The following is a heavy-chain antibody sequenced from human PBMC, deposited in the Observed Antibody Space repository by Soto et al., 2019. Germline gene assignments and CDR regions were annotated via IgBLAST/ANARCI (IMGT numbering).Heavy chain of an antibody. CDR3: ARDGRITIFGVVKRFDY. D-gene: IGHD3-3*01. V-gene: IGHV3-48*02. Sequence: EVQLVASGGGLVQPGGSLRLSCAASGFTFSSYSMNWVRQAPGKGLEWVSYISSSSSTIYYADSVKGRFTISRDNAKNSLYLQMNSLRDEDTAVYYCARDGRITIFGVVKRFDYWGQGTLVTVSS. CDR1: GFTFSSYS. CDR2: ISSSSSTI. J-gene: IGHJ4*02.